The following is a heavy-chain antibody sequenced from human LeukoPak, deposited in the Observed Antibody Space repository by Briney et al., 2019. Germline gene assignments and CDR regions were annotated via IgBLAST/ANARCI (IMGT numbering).Heavy chain of an antibody. Sequence: GESLQISCRGSGSRFTSYWIGWVRQMPGKGLEWMGIIYPGDSDTRYSPSFQGQVTISADKSISTAYLQWSSLKASDTAMYYCARQGAALSTIFGVVITYGMDVWGQGTTVTGSS. V-gene: IGHV5-51*01. CDR2: IYPGDSDT. CDR1: GSRFTSYW. CDR3: ARQGAALSTIFGVVITYGMDV. D-gene: IGHD3-3*01. J-gene: IGHJ6*02.